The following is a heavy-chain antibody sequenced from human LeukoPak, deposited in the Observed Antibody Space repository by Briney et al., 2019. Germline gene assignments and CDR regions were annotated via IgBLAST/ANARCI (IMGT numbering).Heavy chain of an antibody. CDR2: IYYSGST. CDR3: ARVIREHPSSWWFDP. J-gene: IGHJ5*02. Sequence: PSETLSPTCTVSGGSISSHYWSWIRQPPGKGLEWIGYIYYSGSTNYNPSLKSRVTISVDTSKNQFSLKLSSVTAADTAVYYCARVIREHPSSWWFDPWGQGTLVTVSS. V-gene: IGHV4-59*11. D-gene: IGHD1-26*01. CDR1: GGSISSHY.